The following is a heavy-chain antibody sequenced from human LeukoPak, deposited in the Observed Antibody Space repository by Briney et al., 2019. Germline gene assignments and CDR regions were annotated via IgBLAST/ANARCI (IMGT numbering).Heavy chain of an antibody. CDR3: ATIVRAKGGYQFDY. Sequence: ASVKVSCKVSGYTLTELSMHWVRQAPGKGLEWMGGFDPEDGETIYAQKFQGRVTMTEGTSTDTAYLELSSLRSEDTAVYYCATIVRAKGGYQFDYWGQGTLVTVSS. CDR1: GYTLTELS. J-gene: IGHJ4*02. CDR2: FDPEDGET. V-gene: IGHV1-24*01. D-gene: IGHD1-26*01.